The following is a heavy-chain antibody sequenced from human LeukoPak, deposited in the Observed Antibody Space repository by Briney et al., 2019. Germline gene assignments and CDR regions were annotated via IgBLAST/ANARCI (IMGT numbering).Heavy chain of an antibody. CDR1: GYTFTTKW. CDR2: IYPGDSNT. CDR3: ARWLQLKGNDAFDI. V-gene: IGHV5-51*01. D-gene: IGHD5-24*01. Sequence: GESLKISCQGSGYTFTTKWIGWVRQLPGKGLEWMGIIYPGDSNTKYSPSFQGQVTISADKSISTAYLQWSSLKASDTAMYYCARWLQLKGNDAFDIWGQGTMVTVSS. J-gene: IGHJ3*02.